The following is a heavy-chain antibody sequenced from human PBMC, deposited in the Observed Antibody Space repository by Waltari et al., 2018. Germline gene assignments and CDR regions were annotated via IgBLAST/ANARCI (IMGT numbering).Heavy chain of an antibody. D-gene: IGHD3-10*01. CDR3: AKAGITMVRGVRILDV. CDR1: GFTFSSYA. J-gene: IGHJ6*04. Sequence: EVQLLESGGGLVQPGGSLRLSCAASGFTFSSYAMSWVRQAPGKGLEWVSVIYSGGSTYYADSVKGRFTISRDNSKNRLYLQMNSLRAEDTAVYYCAKAGITMVRGVRILDVWGKGTTVTVSS. V-gene: IGHV3-23*03. CDR2: IYSGGST.